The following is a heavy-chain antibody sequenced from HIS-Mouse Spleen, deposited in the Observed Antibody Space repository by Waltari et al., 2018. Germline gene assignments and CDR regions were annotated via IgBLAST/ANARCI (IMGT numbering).Heavy chain of an antibody. Sequence: QVQLVESGGGVVQPGRSLRLSCAASGFTFRSYGMHWVRQAPGKGLEWVAVIWYDGSNKYYADSVKGRFTISRDNSKNTLYLQMNSLRAEDTAVYYCAKDLRGGRGFDYWGQGTLVTVSS. CDR3: AKDLRGGRGFDY. CDR2: IWYDGSNK. J-gene: IGHJ4*02. CDR1: GFTFRSYG. D-gene: IGHD3-16*01. V-gene: IGHV3-33*06.